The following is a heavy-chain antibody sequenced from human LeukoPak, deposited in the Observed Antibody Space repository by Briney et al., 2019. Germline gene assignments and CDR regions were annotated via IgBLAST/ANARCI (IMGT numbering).Heavy chain of an antibody. CDR2: MSPNSGNT. J-gene: IGHJ4*02. V-gene: IGHV1-8*01. D-gene: IGHD3-22*01. CDR1: GYTFTSYD. Sequence: GASVKVSCKASGYTFTSYDINWVRQATGQGLEWMGWMSPNSGNTGYAQKFQGRVTMTRNTSINTAYMELSSLRSEDTAVYYCARVYSRRSSGYYYADYWGQGTPVTVSS. CDR3: ARVYSRRSSGYYYADY.